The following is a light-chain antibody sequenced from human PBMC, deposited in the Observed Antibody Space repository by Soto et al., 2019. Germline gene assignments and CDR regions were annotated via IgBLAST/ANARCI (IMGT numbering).Light chain of an antibody. J-gene: IGKJ1*01. CDR1: QGISNY. Sequence: DIQMTQSPSSLSASVGDRVTITCRASQGISNYLAWYQQKEGKVPKLLIYAASTLQSGVPSRISGSGSGTDFTLSITSLQPEDAATYYCQNYNGVPWTFGQGTKVEIK. V-gene: IGKV1-27*01. CDR2: AAS. CDR3: QNYNGVPWT.